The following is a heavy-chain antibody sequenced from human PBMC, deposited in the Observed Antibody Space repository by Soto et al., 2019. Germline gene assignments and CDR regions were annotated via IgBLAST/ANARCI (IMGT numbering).Heavy chain of an antibody. CDR3: ARVGYSSGWYSLRYAFDI. CDR1: GGSISSYY. V-gene: IGHV4-34*01. J-gene: IGHJ3*02. CDR2: INHSGST. Sequence: SETLSLTCTVSGGSISSYYWSWIRQPPGKGLEWIGEINHSGSTNYNPSLKSRVTISVDTSKNQFSLKLSSVTAADTAVYYCARVGYSSGWYSLRYAFDIWGQGTMVTVSS. D-gene: IGHD6-19*01.